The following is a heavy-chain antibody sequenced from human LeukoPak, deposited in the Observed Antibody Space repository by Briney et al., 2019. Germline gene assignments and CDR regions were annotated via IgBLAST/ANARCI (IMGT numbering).Heavy chain of an antibody. D-gene: IGHD3-10*01. Sequence: PGGSLRLSCAASGFTFSSYAMSWVRQAPGKGLEWVSGTSGSGGSTYYADSVKGRFTNSRGNSKNTLYLQMNSLRAEDTAVYYCAKDYYGSGSYRHFDQWGQGTLVTVSS. J-gene: IGHJ4*02. V-gene: IGHV3-23*01. CDR2: TSGSGGST. CDR3: AKDYYGSGSYRHFDQ. CDR1: GFTFSSYA.